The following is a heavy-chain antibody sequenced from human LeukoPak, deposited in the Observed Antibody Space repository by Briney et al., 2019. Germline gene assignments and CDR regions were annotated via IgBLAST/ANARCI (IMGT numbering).Heavy chain of an antibody. V-gene: IGHV4-30-4*01. CDR2: IYYSGST. J-gene: IGHJ4*02. D-gene: IGHD4-17*01. Sequence: SETLSLTCTVSGGSISSGDYYWSWIRQPPGKGLEWIGYIYYSGSTYYNPSLKSRVTISVDTSKNQFSLKLSSVTAADTAVYYCARDHPTGHFAYWGQGTLVTVSS. CDR3: ARDHPTGHFAY. CDR1: GGSISSGDYY.